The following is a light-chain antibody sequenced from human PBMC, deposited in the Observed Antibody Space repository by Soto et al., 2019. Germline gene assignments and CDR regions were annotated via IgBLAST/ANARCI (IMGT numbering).Light chain of an antibody. CDR1: QSFSSY. Sequence: EIVLTQSPATLSLSPGERATLSCRASQSFSSYLAWYQQKPGQAPRLLIYDASKMATGIPASFSGRGSGTDFTLTISSLVTEDFAVYYCQQRSKSPPVITFGQGTRLEIK. CDR3: QQRSKSPPVIT. J-gene: IGKJ5*01. V-gene: IGKV3-11*01. CDR2: DAS.